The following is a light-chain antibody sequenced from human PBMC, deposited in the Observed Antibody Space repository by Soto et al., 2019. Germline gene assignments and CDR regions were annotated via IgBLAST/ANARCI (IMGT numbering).Light chain of an antibody. J-gene: IGKJ2*01. CDR3: QQYGSSPPYT. CDR2: GAS. V-gene: IGKV3-20*01. Sequence: IVLTQSPGTLSLSPGERATLSCRATQSVSSSYLAWYQQKPGQAPRLLIYGASRRAIGIPDRFSGSGSGTVFALTISRLEPEDFAVYYCQQYGSSPPYTFGEGTKLEIK. CDR1: QSVSSSY.